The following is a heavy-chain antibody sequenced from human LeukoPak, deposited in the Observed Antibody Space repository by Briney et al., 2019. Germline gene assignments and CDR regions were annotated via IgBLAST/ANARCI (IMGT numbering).Heavy chain of an antibody. J-gene: IGHJ4*02. CDR1: GGSISSYY. Sequence: SETLSLTCTVSGGSISSYYWSWIRQPPGKGLEWIGYIYYSGSTNYNPSLKNRVTISVDTSKNQFSLKLSSVTAADTAVYYCARVADYYDSSGYSRFDYWGQGTLVTVSS. CDR2: IYYSGST. V-gene: IGHV4-59*01. CDR3: ARVADYYDSSGYSRFDY. D-gene: IGHD3-22*01.